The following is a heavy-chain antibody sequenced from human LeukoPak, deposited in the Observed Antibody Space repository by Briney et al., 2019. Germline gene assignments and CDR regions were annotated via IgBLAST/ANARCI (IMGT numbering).Heavy chain of an antibody. CDR3: ARERGQLRGDAFDI. D-gene: IGHD3-3*01. Sequence: SETLSLTCAVYGGSFSGYYWSWIRQPPGKGLEWIGEINHSGSTNYNPSLKSRVTISVDTSKNQFSLKLSSMTAADTAVYYCARERGQLRGDAFDIWGQGTMVTVSS. J-gene: IGHJ3*02. CDR1: GGSFSGYY. CDR2: INHSGST. V-gene: IGHV4-34*01.